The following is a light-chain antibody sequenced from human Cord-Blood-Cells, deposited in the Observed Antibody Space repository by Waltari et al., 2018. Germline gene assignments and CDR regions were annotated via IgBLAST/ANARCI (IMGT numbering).Light chain of an antibody. CDR2: LGS. J-gene: IGKJ3*01. CDR1: QSLLHSNGYNY. CDR3: MQDLQTPFT. V-gene: IGKV2-28*01. Sequence: DIVMTQSPLSLPVTPGEPSSISCRSSQSLLHSNGYNYLDWYLQKPGQSPQLLIYLGSNRAAGVPDRFSGSGTSTDFTLKISRVEAEDVGVYYCMQDLQTPFTFGPGTKVDIK.